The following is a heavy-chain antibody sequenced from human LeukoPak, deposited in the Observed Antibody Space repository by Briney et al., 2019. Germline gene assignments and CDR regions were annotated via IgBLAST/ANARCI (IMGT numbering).Heavy chain of an antibody. CDR2: ISSSSSYI. D-gene: IGHD3-9*01. J-gene: IGHJ6*02. CDR3: ARVPKNYYDILTGYRRFRGMDV. CDR1: GFTFSSYS. V-gene: IGHV3-21*01. Sequence: GGSLRLSCAASGFTFSSYSMNWVRQAPGKGLEWVSSISSSSSYIYYADSVKGRFTISRDNAKNTLYLQMNSLRAEDTAVYYCARVPKNYYDILTGYRRFRGMDVWGQGTTVTVSS.